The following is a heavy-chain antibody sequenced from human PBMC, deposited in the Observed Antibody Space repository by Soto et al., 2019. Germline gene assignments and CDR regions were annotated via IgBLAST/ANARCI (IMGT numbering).Heavy chain of an antibody. V-gene: IGHV4-59*01. CDR1: GDSISSYY. J-gene: IGHJ5*02. CDR2: IHYSGST. Sequence: DTVSLTCTFSGDSISSYYWGWIRQPPGKGLEWIGYIHYSGSTNYNPSLKSRVTISVDTPKNQFSLKVNSMTAADTAVYYCARGGLAARKGRWFDPWGQGTLVTVSS. CDR3: ARGGLAARKGRWFDP. D-gene: IGHD6-6*01.